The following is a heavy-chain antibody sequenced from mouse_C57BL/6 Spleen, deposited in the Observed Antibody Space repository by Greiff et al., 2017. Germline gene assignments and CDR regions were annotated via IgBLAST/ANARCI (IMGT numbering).Heavy chain of an antibody. V-gene: IGHV2-2*01. CDR3: ARPLNYYGSSYGFAY. J-gene: IGHJ3*01. CDR2: IWSGGST. D-gene: IGHD1-1*01. CDR1: GFSLTSYG. Sequence: VQLQESGPGLVQPSQSLSITCTVSGFSLTSYGVHWVRQSPGKGLEWLGVIWSGGSTDYNAAFISRLSISKDNSKSQVFFKMNSLQADDTAIYYCARPLNYYGSSYGFAYWGQGTLVTVSA.